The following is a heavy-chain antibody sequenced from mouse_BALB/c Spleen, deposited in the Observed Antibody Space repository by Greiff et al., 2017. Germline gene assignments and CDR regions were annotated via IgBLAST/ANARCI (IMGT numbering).Heavy chain of an antibody. Sequence: QVQLQQPGAELVKPGASVKMSCKASGYTFTSYWMHWVKQRPGQGLEWIGTIDPSDSYTSYNQKFKGKATLTVDTSSSTAYMQLSSLTSEDSAVYYCTVYRYDPYLDYWGQGTTLTVSS. CDR1: GYTFTSYW. CDR2: IDPSDSYT. D-gene: IGHD2-14*01. V-gene: IGHV1S127*01. J-gene: IGHJ2*01. CDR3: TVYRYDPYLDY.